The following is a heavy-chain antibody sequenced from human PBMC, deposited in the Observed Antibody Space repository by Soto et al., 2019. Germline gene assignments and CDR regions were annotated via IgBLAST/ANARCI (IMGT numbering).Heavy chain of an antibody. V-gene: IGHV4-39*01. J-gene: IGHJ6*02. D-gene: IGHD2-21*02. CDR1: GGSISSSSYY. CDR2: IYYSGST. CDR3: AALNWGGGCYRNYYYGMDF. Sequence: SETLSLTCTVSGGSISSSSYYWGWIRQPPGKGLEWIGSIYYSGSTYYNPSLKSRVTISVDTSRNQFSLKLSSVTAADTAVYSCAALNWGGGCYRNYYYGMDFCGQGTTVTFSS.